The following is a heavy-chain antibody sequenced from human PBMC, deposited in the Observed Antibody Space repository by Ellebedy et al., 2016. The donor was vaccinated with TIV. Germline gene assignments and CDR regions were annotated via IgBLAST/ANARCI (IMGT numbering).Heavy chain of an antibody. Sequence: SETLSLXXAVYGGSFSGYYWSWIRQPPGKGLEWIGEINHSGSTNYNPSLKSRVTISVDTSKNQFSLKLSSVTAADTAVYYCARRTYDFWSGYYRNWFDPWGQGTLVTVSS. J-gene: IGHJ5*02. D-gene: IGHD3-3*01. CDR1: GGSFSGYY. V-gene: IGHV4-34*01. CDR3: ARRTYDFWSGYYRNWFDP. CDR2: INHSGST.